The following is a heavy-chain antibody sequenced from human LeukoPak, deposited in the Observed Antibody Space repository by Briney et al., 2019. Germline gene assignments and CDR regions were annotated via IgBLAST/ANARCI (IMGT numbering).Heavy chain of an antibody. CDR2: ITSGGTYT. CDR3: ARGHYDILTASYKWTPDY. CDR1: GFTFSTYN. D-gene: IGHD3-9*01. V-gene: IGHV3-21*06. J-gene: IGHJ4*02. Sequence: GGSLRLSSAASGFTFSTYNMNWVRQAPGKGLEWVSSITSGGTYTYYADSVKGRFTTSRDNAKNSLSLQLSSLRAEDTAVYYCARGHYDILTASYKWTPDYWGQGILVTVSS.